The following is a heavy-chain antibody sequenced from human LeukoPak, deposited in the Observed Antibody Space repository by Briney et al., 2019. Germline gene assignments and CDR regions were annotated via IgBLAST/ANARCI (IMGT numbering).Heavy chain of an antibody. Sequence: PSETPSLTCTVSGGSISSYYWSWIRQPPGKGLEWIGYIYYSGSTNYNPSLKSRVTISVDTSKNQFSLKLSSVTAADTAVYYCXRDXXXSSXAPRDYYGMDVWGQGTTVTVSS. CDR3: XRDXXXSSXAPRDYYGMDV. CDR1: GGSISSYY. V-gene: IGHV4-59*01. CDR2: IYYSGST. J-gene: IGHJ6*02. D-gene: IGHD6-13*01.